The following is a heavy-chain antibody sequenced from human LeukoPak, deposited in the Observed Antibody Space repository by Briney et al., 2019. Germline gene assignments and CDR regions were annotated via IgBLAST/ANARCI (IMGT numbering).Heavy chain of an antibody. CDR1: GYTFTGYY. J-gene: IGHJ4*02. CDR2: INPNSGGT. Sequence: ASVKVSCKASGYTFTGYYMHWVRQAPGQGLELMGRINPNSGGTNYAQKFQGRVTMTRDTSISTAYMELSRLRSDDTAVYYCAKELAGIAAAGTPFPFDYWGQGTLVTVSS. D-gene: IGHD6-13*01. V-gene: IGHV1-2*06. CDR3: AKELAGIAAAGTPFPFDY.